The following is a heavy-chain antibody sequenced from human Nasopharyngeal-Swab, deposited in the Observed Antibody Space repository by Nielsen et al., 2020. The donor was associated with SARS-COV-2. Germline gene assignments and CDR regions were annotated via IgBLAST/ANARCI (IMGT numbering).Heavy chain of an antibody. V-gene: IGHV3-48*03. D-gene: IGHD4-17*01. CDR1: GFTFSSYD. J-gene: IGHJ6*03. CDR2: ISSSGSTI. Sequence: GGSLRLSCAASGFTFSSYDMNWVRQAPGKGLEWVSYISSSGSTIYYADSVKGRFTISRDNAKNSLYLQMNSLRAEDTAVYYCARDLRDYGDYGYYYYMDVWGKGTTVTVSS. CDR3: ARDLRDYGDYGYYYYMDV.